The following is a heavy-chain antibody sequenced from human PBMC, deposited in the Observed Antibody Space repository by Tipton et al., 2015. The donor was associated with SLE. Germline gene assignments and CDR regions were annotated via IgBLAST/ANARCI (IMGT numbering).Heavy chain of an antibody. Sequence: SLRLSCAASGFTFSSYWMHWVRQAPGKGLVWVSRINSDGSGTSYADSVKGRFTISKDNAKNTLYLQRNSLRAEDTAVYYGARDWVGACGIWGQGTMVTVSS. CDR2: INSDGSGT. CDR1: GFTFSSYW. V-gene: IGHV3-74*01. D-gene: IGHD2-15*01. CDR3: ARDWVGACGI. J-gene: IGHJ3*02.